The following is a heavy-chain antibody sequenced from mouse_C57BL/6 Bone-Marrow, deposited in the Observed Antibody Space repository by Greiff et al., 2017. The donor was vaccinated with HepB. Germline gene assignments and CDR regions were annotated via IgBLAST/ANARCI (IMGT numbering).Heavy chain of an antibody. CDR2: IRNKANNHAT. CDR3: TFITTVVALHWYFDV. Sequence: EVKVEESGGGLVQPGGSMKLSCAASGFTFSDAWMDWVRQSPEKGLEWVAEIRNKANNHATYYAESVKGRFTISRDDSKSSVYLQMNSLRAEDTGIYYCTFITTVVALHWYFDVWGTGTTLTVSS. J-gene: IGHJ1*03. CDR1: GFTFSDAW. D-gene: IGHD1-1*01. V-gene: IGHV6-6*01.